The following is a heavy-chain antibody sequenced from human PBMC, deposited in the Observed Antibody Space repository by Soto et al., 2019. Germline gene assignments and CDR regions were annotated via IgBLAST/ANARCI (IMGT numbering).Heavy chain of an antibody. CDR1: GFTFTTYG. CDR2: FSGYGGGT. V-gene: IGHV3-23*01. CDR3: TRWNGYGDS. D-gene: IGHD4-17*01. Sequence: EVQLLQSGGGLVQPGGSLRLSCAVSGFTFTTYGVTWVRQASGRGLEWVSGFSGYGGGTFYAASVKGRFTISGDNSTVYLQMNSLRPEDTAVYFCTRWNGYGDSWGQGTLVTVSS. J-gene: IGHJ5*02.